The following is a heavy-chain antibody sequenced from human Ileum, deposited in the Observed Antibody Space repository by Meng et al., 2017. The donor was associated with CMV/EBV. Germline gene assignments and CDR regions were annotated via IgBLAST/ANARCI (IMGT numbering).Heavy chain of an antibody. D-gene: IGHD1-26*01. CDR2: VFQGGNT. V-gene: IGHV3-23*02. J-gene: IGHJ4*02. CDR1: GFTLRRYT. Sequence: ADSGFTLRRYTMSWGRQAPGKGLEWIAGVFQGGNTFYGDSVKGRFTISRDNSKSRVYLQMNSLKVEDTAVYYCAKDRQDDGIWEFDSWGQGTLVTVSS. CDR3: AKDRQDDGIWEFDS.